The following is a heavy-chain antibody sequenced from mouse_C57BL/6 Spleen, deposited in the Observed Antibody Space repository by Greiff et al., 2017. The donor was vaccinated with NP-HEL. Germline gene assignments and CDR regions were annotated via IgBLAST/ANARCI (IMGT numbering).Heavy chain of an antibody. V-gene: IGHV1-42*01. J-gene: IGHJ4*01. D-gene: IGHD1-1*01. Sequence: VQLQQSGPELVKPGASVKISCKASGYSFTGYYMNWVKQSPEKSLEWIGEINPSTGGTTYNQKFKAKATLTVDKSSSTAYMQLKSLTSEDSAVYYCAREGYGSSYGAMDYWGQGTSVTVSS. CDR3: AREGYGSSYGAMDY. CDR2: INPSTGGT. CDR1: GYSFTGYY.